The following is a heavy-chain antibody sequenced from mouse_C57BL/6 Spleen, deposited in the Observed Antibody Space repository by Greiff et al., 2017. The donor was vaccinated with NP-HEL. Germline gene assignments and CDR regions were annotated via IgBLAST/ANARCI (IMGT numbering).Heavy chain of an antibody. CDR3: AVQEGGTAQATYHY. D-gene: IGHD3-2*02. Sequence: QVQLQQSGAELARPGASVKLSCKASGYTFTSYGISWVKQRTGQGLEWIGEIYPRSGNTYYNDKFKGKATLTADNSTSTRYMELRSLTSEDSAVYFCAVQEGGTAQATYHYWGQGTTLTVSS. CDR2: IYPRSGNT. V-gene: IGHV1-81*01. J-gene: IGHJ2*01. CDR1: GYTFTSYG.